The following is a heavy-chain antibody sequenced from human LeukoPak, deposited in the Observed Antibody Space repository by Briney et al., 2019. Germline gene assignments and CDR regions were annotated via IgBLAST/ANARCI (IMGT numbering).Heavy chain of an antibody. Sequence: SETLSLTCTVSGGSISRCYWSWIRQPPGKGLEWIGYIYYSGSTNYNPSLKSRVTISVDTSKNQFSLKLSSVTAADTAVYYCARRRGGDYGMYYYYYMDVWGKGTTVTVSS. V-gene: IGHV4-59*01. CDR3: ARRRGGDYGMYYYYYMDV. CDR1: GGSISRCY. J-gene: IGHJ6*03. CDR2: IYYSGST. D-gene: IGHD4-17*01.